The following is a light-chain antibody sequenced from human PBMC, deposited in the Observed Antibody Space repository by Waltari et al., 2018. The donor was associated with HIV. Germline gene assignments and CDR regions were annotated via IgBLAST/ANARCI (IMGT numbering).Light chain of an antibody. CDR3: TSYRRGTTLV. J-gene: IGLJ2*01. CDR2: DVT. CDR1: SGDVGSYNY. V-gene: IGLV2-14*03. Sequence: QSALTQPASVSGSPGQSITISCTGTSGDVGSYNYVSWYQQHPDKAPKLIIYDVTNRASGFSNRFSGSKSGNTASLTISGLQPEDEADYYCTSYRRGTTLVFGGGTKVTVL.